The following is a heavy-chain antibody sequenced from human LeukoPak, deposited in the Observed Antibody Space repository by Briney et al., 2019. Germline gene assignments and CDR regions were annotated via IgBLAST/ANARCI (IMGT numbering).Heavy chain of an antibody. CDR2: ISDDGSNT. CDR3: ARAGLYAGSGLDF. J-gene: IGHJ4*02. V-gene: IGHV3-30*03. D-gene: IGHD2-8*01. Sequence: PGGSLRLSCAASGFSFSSYGMHWVRQAPGKGLEWVAVISDDGSNTKYADSVKGRFTISRDNSKNTLYLQMNSLRAEDTAVYYCARAGLYAGSGLDFWGQGTLVTVSS. CDR1: GFSFSSYG.